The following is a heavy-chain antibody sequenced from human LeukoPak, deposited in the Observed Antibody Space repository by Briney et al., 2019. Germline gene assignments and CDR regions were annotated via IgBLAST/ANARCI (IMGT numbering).Heavy chain of an antibody. J-gene: IGHJ4*02. V-gene: IGHV3-23*01. CDR3: AKSSDYYDSSRFDY. CDR1: GLTFSSYA. D-gene: IGHD3-22*01. CDR2: ISGSGGST. Sequence: GGSLRLSCAASGLTFSSYAMSRVRQAPGKGLEWVSAISGSGGSTYYADSVKGRFTISRDNSKNTLYLQMNSLRAEDTAVYYCAKSSDYYDSSRFDYWGQGTLVTVSS.